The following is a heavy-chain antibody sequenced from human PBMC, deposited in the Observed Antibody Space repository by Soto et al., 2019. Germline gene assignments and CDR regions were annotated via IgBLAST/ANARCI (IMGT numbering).Heavy chain of an antibody. CDR3: GTMPMVGEPAPLDL. D-gene: IGHD3-16*01. J-gene: IGHJ6*02. V-gene: IGHV4-30-4*01. Sequence: SETLSLTCTVSGGSISSGDYYWSWIRQPPGKGLEWIGYIYYSGSTSYNASLKSRTSISADPSNNQFSLKLHSLTAADTAVYFCGTMPMVGEPAPLDLWGPGTSFTVS. CDR2: IYYSGST. CDR1: GGSISSGDYY.